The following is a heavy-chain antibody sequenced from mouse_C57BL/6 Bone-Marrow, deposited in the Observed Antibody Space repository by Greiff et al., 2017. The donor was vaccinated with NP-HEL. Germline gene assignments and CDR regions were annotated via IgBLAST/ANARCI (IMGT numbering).Heavy chain of an antibody. CDR3: AVREGFAY. Sequence: VQLQQSGAELVMPGASVKLSCKASGYTFTSYWMHWVKQRPGQGLEWIGEIDPSDSYTNYNQKFKGKSTLTVDKSSSTAYMQLSSLTSEDSAVYYCAVREGFAYWGQGTLVTVSA. CDR1: GYTFTSYW. CDR2: IDPSDSYT. V-gene: IGHV1-69*01. J-gene: IGHJ3*01.